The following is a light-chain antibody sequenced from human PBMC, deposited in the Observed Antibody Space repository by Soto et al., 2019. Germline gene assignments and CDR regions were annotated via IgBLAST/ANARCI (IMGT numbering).Light chain of an antibody. J-gene: IGKJ3*01. CDR3: QQYNNWPLT. CDR2: GAS. CDR1: QSISSN. V-gene: IGKV3-15*01. Sequence: EIVMTQSPATLSVSPGERATISCRASQSISSNLAWYQQKPGNAPRLLIYGASTTATGIPATFSGSESGTEFTLTISSLQSEDFAVYYCQQYNNWPLTFGPGTKVDIK.